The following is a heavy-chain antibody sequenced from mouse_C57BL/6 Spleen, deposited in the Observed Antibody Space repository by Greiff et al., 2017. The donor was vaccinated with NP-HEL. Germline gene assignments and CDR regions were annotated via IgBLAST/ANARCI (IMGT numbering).Heavy chain of an antibody. CDR2: ISDGGSYT. CDR3: ARDITGPFDY. CDR1: GFTFSSYA. D-gene: IGHD4-1*01. V-gene: IGHV5-4*01. J-gene: IGHJ2*01. Sequence: EVQLVESGGGLVKPGGSLKLSCAASGFTFSSYAMSWVRQTPEKRLEWVATISDGGSYTYYPDNVKGRFTISRDTAKNNLYLQMSHLKSEDTAMYYCARDITGPFDYWGQGTTLTVSS.